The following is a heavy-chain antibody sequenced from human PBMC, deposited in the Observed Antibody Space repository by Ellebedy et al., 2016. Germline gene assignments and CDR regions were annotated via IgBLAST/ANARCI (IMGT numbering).Heavy chain of an antibody. J-gene: IGHJ5*01. CDR3: TKDRRSHPTAVTDS. D-gene: IGHD2-15*01. V-gene: IGHV3-9*01. Sequence: SLKISCAASGFTFRDYGMHWVRQAPGKGLEWVSSINWNSVSRAYADSVKGRFTISRDNAKNSLYLQVSSLRAEDTALYFCTKDRRSHPTAVTDSWGHGTLVTVSS. CDR2: INWNSVSR. CDR1: GFTFRDYG.